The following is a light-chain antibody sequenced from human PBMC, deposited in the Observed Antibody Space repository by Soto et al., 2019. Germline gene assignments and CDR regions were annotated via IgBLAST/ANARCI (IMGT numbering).Light chain of an antibody. CDR2: DAS. V-gene: IGKV3-11*01. CDR3: QQRSNWSPIT. J-gene: IGKJ5*01. CDR1: QSVSYY. Sequence: EIVLTQSPATLSLSPGERATLSCRASQSVSYYLAWYQQKPGQAPRLLIYDASSRATGIPARFSGSGSGTAFTLTINSLAPEYFAVYYWQQRSNWSPITFGRGTRLEIK.